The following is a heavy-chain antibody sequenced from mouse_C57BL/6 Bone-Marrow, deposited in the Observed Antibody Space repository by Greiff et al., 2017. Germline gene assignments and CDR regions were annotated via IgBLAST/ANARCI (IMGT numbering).Heavy chain of an antibody. CDR3: TTWALLWYFDV. Sequence: VQLQHSGAELVRPGASVKLSCTASGFNIKDDYMHWVKQRPEQGLEWIGWIDPENGDTEYASKFQGKATITADTSSNTAYLQLSSLTSEDTAVYYCTTWALLWYFDVWGTGTTVTVSS. CDR2: IDPENGDT. D-gene: IGHD3-1*01. J-gene: IGHJ1*03. V-gene: IGHV14-4*01. CDR1: GFNIKDDY.